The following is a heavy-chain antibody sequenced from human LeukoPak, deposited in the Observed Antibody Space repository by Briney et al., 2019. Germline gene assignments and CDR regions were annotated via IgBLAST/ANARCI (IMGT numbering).Heavy chain of an antibody. CDR1: GFTFSNSW. CDR2: ISPDGRET. D-gene: IGHD1-20*01. CDR3: ATYNWGYDVDY. J-gene: IGHJ4*02. Sequence: GGSLRLSCAASGFTFSNSWMYWVRQGPEKGLVWVSGISPDGRETRYADSVKGRFTISRDNAKYTLFLQMNSLRVDDTAVYYCATYNWGYDVDYWGEGSLVTVSS. V-gene: IGHV3-74*01.